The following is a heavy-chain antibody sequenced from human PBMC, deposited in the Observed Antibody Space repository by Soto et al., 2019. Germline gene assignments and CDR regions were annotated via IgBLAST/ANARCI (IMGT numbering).Heavy chain of an antibody. J-gene: IGHJ4*02. D-gene: IGHD6-19*01. Sequence: PSETLSLTCTVSGGSISSGGYYWSWIRQHPGKGLEWIGYIYYSGSTYYNPSLKSRVTISVDTSKNQFSLKLSSVTAADTAVYYCARSNPSSGWYGDFDYWGQGTLVTVSS. V-gene: IGHV4-31*03. CDR1: GGSISSGGYY. CDR2: IYYSGST. CDR3: ARSNPSSGWYGDFDY.